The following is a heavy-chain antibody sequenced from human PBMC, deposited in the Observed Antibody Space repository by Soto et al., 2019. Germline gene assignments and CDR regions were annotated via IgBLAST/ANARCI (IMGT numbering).Heavy chain of an antibody. CDR2: LNPSGGSA. CDR3: ARLLAPYCGGDCFSGFDY. J-gene: IGHJ4*02. V-gene: IGHV1-46*01. Sequence: ASVKVSCKASGYTFSNFYIHWVRQSHGQGLEWMGVLNPSGGSAKYAQKLQGRVTLTRDTSTSTVYMELSSLKSEDTAVYYCARLLAPYCGGDCFSGFDYWGQGTQVTVSS. D-gene: IGHD2-21*02. CDR1: GYTFSNFY.